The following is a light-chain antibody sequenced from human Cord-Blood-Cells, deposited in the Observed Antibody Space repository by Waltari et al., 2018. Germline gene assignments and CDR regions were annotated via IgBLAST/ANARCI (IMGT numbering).Light chain of an antibody. Sequence: QSALTQPASVSGSPGQSLTISCTGTSSDVGRYHLVSWYQQHPGKAPKLMIYEVSKRPSGVSNRFSGSKSGNTASLTISGLQAEDEADYYCCSYAGSSTYVFGTGTKVTVL. CDR1: SSDVGRYHL. J-gene: IGLJ1*01. CDR2: EVS. CDR3: CSYAGSSTYV. V-gene: IGLV2-23*02.